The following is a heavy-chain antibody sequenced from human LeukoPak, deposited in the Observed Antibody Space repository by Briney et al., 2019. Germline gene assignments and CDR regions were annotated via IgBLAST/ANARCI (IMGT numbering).Heavy chain of an antibody. V-gene: IGHV1-69*13. J-gene: IGHJ4*02. D-gene: IGHD6-13*01. Sequence: GASVKVSCKASEGTFSSYAISWVRQAPGQGLEWMGGIIPIFGTANCAQKFQGRVTITADESTSTAYMELSSLRSEDTAVYYCARDGPYIAAAGTPIYWGQGTLVTVSS. CDR3: ARDGPYIAAAGTPIY. CDR1: EGTFSSYA. CDR2: IIPIFGTA.